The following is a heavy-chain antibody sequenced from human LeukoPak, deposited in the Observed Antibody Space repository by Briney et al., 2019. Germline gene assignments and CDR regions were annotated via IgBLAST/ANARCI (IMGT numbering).Heavy chain of an antibody. CDR2: INPSDGSK. V-gene: IGHV1-46*03. D-gene: IGHD3-22*01. J-gene: IGHJ3*02. CDR3: ARDRTGYYYDSSGYYFDAFDI. Sequence: ASVKVSCKASGYTFTNYYMHWVRQAPGQGLEWMGIINPSDGSKSYAQKFQGRVTMTRDTSTTTVYMELSSLRSEDTAVYSCARDRTGYYYDSSGYYFDAFDIWGQGTMVTVSS. CDR1: GYTFTNYY.